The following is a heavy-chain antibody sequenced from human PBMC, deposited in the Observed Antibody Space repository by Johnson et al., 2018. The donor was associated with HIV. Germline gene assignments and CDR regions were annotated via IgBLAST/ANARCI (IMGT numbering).Heavy chain of an antibody. CDR2: INWNGGTT. Sequence: VQLVESGGGVVRPGGSLRLSCAASGFTFDDYGMSWVRQAPGKGLEWVSGINWNGGTTGYVDSVKGRFTISRDNSKNTVFLQMNSLRTDDTAVYYCARDWDYAHAFDIWGQGTMVTVSS. J-gene: IGHJ3*02. D-gene: IGHD4-17*01. V-gene: IGHV3-20*04. CDR1: GFTFDDYG. CDR3: ARDWDYAHAFDI.